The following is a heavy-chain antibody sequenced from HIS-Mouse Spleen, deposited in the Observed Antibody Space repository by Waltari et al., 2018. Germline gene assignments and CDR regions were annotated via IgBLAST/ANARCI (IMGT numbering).Heavy chain of an antibody. Sequence: QLLLQESGPGLVKPSETLSLTCTVSGCSISSSSYYGGWIRQPPGKGLERIGSIYYSGSSYYNPTLKSRVTISVDTSKNQFSLKLSSETAADTAVYYCAREIPYSSSWYDWYFDLWGRGTLVTVSS. D-gene: IGHD6-13*01. CDR3: AREIPYSSSWYDWYFDL. CDR2: IYYSGSS. V-gene: IGHV4-39*07. CDR1: GCSISSSSYY. J-gene: IGHJ2*01.